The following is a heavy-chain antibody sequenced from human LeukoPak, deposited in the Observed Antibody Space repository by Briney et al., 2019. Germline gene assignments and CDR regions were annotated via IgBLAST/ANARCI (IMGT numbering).Heavy chain of an antibody. Sequence: GESLKISCQGSGSRFTSYWISWVRQLPGKGLEWMGRIDPSDSYTNYSPSFQGHVTISADKSISTAYLQWSSLKASDTAMYYCARRVNDFDYWGQGTLVTVSS. J-gene: IGHJ4*02. D-gene: IGHD3-10*01. CDR3: ARRVNDFDY. CDR1: GSRFTSYW. V-gene: IGHV5-10-1*01. CDR2: IDPSDSYT.